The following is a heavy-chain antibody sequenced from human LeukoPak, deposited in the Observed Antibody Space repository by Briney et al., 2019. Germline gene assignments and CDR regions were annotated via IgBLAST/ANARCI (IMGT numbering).Heavy chain of an antibody. D-gene: IGHD6-19*01. J-gene: IGHJ4*02. CDR3: AKTTIGYSSGRYPGWPVDY. Sequence: GGSLRLSCAASGFTFSSYAMSWVRQAPGKGLEWVSAISGGGGSTYYEDSVKGRFTIYRDNSKTTVYLKMNSLRAEDTAVYYCAKTTIGYSSGRYPGWPVDYWGQGTLVTVSS. CDR1: GFTFSSYA. CDR2: ISGGGGST. V-gene: IGHV3-23*01.